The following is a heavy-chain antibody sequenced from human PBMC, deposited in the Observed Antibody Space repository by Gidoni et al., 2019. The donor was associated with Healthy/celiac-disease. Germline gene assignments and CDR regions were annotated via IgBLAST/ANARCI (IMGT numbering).Heavy chain of an antibody. CDR3: ARTIVVVTAHWFDP. CDR1: GGSLSSYY. J-gene: IGHJ5*02. V-gene: IGHV4-59*01. Sequence: QVQLQESGPGLVKPSETLSLTCTVSGGSLSSYYWSWIRQPPGKGLEWIGYIYYSGSTNYNPSLKSRVTISVDTSKNQFSLKLSSVTAADTAVYYCARTIVVVTAHWFDPWGQGTLVTVSS. CDR2: IYYSGST. D-gene: IGHD2-21*02.